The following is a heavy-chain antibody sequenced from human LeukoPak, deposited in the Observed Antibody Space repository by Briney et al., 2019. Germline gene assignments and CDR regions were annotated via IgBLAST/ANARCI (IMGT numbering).Heavy chain of an antibody. Sequence: PGRSLRLSCAASGFTFSSYGMHWVRQAPGKGLEWVAVISYDGSNKYYADSVKGRFTISRDNSKNTLYLQMNSLGAEDTVVYYCAKSGIVGATAFDYWGQGTLVT. V-gene: IGHV3-30*18. CDR2: ISYDGSNK. CDR3: AKSGIVGATAFDY. J-gene: IGHJ4*02. D-gene: IGHD1-26*01. CDR1: GFTFSSYG.